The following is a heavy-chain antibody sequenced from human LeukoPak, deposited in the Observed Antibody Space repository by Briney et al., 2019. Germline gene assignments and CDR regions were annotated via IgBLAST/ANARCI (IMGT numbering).Heavy chain of an antibody. D-gene: IGHD2-2*02. J-gene: IGHJ4*02. CDR2: ISSSSSYI. CDR1: GFTFSSYS. CDR3: ARDPGFPSQLLLYPVLYFDY. V-gene: IGHV3-21*01. Sequence: GGSLRLFCAASGFTFSSYSMNWVRQAPGKGLEWVSSISSSSSYIYYADSVKGRFTISRDNAKNSLYLQMNSLRAEDTAVYYCARDPGFPSQLLLYPVLYFDYWGQGTLVTVSS.